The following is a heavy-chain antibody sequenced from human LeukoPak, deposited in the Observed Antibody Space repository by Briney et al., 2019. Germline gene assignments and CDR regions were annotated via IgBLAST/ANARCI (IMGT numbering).Heavy chain of an antibody. CDR3: ARTQLDLDGFDI. CDR1: GFTFSSYG. D-gene: IGHD1-1*01. V-gene: IGHV3-30*03. Sequence: GGSLRLSCAASGFTFSSYGMHWVRQAPGKGLEWVALISSDGSNTYYADSVKGRFTISRDNARNSLYLQMNSLRGEDTAVYYCARTQLDLDGFDIWGQGTTVTVSS. J-gene: IGHJ3*02. CDR2: ISSDGSNT.